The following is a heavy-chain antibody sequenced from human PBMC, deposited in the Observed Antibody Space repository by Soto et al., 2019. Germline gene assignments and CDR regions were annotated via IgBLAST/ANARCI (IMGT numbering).Heavy chain of an antibody. CDR1: GFTISSYW. V-gene: IGHV3-74*01. CDR2: INSDGSTT. CDR3: ARQANYGLDV. Sequence: EVQLVESGGGLVQPGGSLRVYCAASGFTISSYWMHWVRQAPGKGLVWVSRINSDGSTTTYADSVKGRFTISRDNTKNTLYLQMNSLTAEDTAVYYCARQANYGLDVWGQGTTVPVSS. J-gene: IGHJ6*02.